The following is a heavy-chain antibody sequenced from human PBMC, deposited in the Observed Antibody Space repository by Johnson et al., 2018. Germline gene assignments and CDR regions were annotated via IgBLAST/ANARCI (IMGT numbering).Heavy chain of an antibody. D-gene: IGHD1-7*01. Sequence: QVQLVESGGGVVQPGRSLRLSCAASGFVFSTYGMNWVRQAPDKGLEWVALVWNDGSKQYYADSVKGRFTISRDNSKSTLFLQMDSLRVEETDVYDCAREDWNYGRGTLDMWGQGTMVAVSS. CDR2: VWNDGSKQ. V-gene: IGHV3-33*01. J-gene: IGHJ3*01. CDR1: GFVFSTYG. CDR3: AREDWNYGRGTLDM.